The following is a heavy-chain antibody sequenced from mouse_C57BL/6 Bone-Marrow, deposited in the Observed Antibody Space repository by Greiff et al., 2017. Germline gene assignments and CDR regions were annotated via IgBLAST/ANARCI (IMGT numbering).Heavy chain of an antibody. Sequence: VQRVESGPELVKPGASVTISCKASGYAFSSSWMNWVKQWPGKGLEWIGRIYPGDGATNYNGQFKGKATLTADNSSSTAYMQHSILTSEDSAVYLCARSVYYSNYLLDYWGQGTTLTVSS. CDR3: ARSVYYSNYLLDY. CDR1: GYAFSSSW. V-gene: IGHV1-82*01. J-gene: IGHJ2*01. CDR2: IYPGDGAT. D-gene: IGHD2-5*01.